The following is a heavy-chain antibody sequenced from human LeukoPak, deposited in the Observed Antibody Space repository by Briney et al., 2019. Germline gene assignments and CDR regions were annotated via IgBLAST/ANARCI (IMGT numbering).Heavy chain of an antibody. J-gene: IGHJ4*02. CDR2: ISSSSTI. V-gene: IGHV3-48*01. D-gene: IGHD5-18*01. CDR1: GFTFSSYS. Sequence: PGGSLRLSCAASGFTFSSYSMNWVRQAPGKGLEWVSYISSSSTIYYADSVKGRFTISRDNAKNSLYLQMNSLRAEDTAVYYCARKGRRGYSYGDFDYWGQGTLVTVSS. CDR3: ARKGRRGYSYGDFDY.